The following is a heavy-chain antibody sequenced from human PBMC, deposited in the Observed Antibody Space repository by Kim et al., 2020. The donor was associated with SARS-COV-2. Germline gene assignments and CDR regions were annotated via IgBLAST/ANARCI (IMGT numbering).Heavy chain of an antibody. J-gene: IGHJ6*02. Sequence: GESLKISCEGSGYSFTSYWIGWVRQMPGKGLEWMGIIYPGDSDTRYSPSFQGQVTISADKSISTAYLQWSSLKASDTAIYYCARSSISGSFYYGMDVWDQGTTVTVSS. CDR1: GYSFTSYW. CDR2: IYPGDSDT. V-gene: IGHV5-51*01. CDR3: ARSSISGSFYYGMDV. D-gene: IGHD3-10*01.